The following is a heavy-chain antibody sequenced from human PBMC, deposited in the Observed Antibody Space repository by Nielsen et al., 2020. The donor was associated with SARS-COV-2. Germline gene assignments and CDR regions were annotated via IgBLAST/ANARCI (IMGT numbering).Heavy chain of an antibody. CDR3: ASWNRGLLPINYYYGMDV. Sequence: WVRQAPGQGLEWMGRINPNSGGTNYAQKFQGRVTMTRDTSISTAYMELSRLRSEDTAVYYCASWNRGLLPINYYYGMDVWGQGTTVTVSS. J-gene: IGHJ6*02. CDR2: INPNSGGT. D-gene: IGHD1-1*01. V-gene: IGHV1-2*06.